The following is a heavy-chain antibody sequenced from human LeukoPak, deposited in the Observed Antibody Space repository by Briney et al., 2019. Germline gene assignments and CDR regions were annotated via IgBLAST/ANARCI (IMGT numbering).Heavy chain of an antibody. V-gene: IGHV4-4*02. Sequence: PGGSLRLSCAASGFNFSTYAMSWVRQAPGKGLEWIGEMYLSGTTHSNPSVKSRVTISIDKSKNQFFLNLSSVTAADTAVYYCAGLVGRYSSGLYYYYFDYWGQGTLVTVSS. CDR2: MYLSGTT. CDR1: GFNFSTYAM. D-gene: IGHD3-22*01. CDR3: AGLVGRYSSGLYYYYFDY. J-gene: IGHJ4*02.